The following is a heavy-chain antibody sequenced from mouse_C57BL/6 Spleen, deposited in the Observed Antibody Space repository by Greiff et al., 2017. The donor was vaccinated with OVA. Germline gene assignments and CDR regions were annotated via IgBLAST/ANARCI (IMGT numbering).Heavy chain of an antibody. Sequence: QVQLQQSGPGLVAPSQSLSITCTVSGFSLTSYAISWVRQPPGKGLEWLGVIWTGGGTNYNSALKSRLSISKDNSKSQVFLKMNSLQTDDTARYYCASPYYGSSYGAMDYWGQGTSVTVSS. CDR2: IWTGGGT. CDR1: GFSLTSYA. V-gene: IGHV2-9-1*01. J-gene: IGHJ4*01. CDR3: ASPYYGSSYGAMDY. D-gene: IGHD1-1*01.